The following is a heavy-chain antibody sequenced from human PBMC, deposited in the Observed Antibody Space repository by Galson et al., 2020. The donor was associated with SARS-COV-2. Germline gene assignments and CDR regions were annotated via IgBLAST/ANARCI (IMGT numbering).Heavy chain of an antibody. V-gene: IGHV5-51*01. D-gene: IGHD2-8*01. CDR1: GYSFTTFW. CDR3: ARCSLYGGNTDFDS. Sequence: GESLKISCKASGYSFTTFWIVWVRQTPEKGLEWMGVISPGDSVTRYNPSFQGQVTILVDKSTSTALLQWDSVTTSDTAIYYCARCSLYGGNTDFDSWGQGSLVTVSS. J-gene: IGHJ4*02. CDR2: ISPGDSVT.